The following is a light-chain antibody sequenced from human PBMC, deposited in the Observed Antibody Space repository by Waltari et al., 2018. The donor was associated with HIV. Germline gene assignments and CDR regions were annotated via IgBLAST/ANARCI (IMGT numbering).Light chain of an antibody. J-gene: IGLJ2*01. CDR1: SSDIGAYSY. V-gene: IGLV2-11*01. CDR2: DVT. Sequence: QSALTQPRSVSGSPGQSVTISCNGTSSDIGAYSYVSWYQQYQGKAPKLMIYDVTKRPSGVPDRFSGSKSGNTASLTISGLQIEDEADYFCCSHAGTSVVFGGGTELTV. CDR3: CSHAGTSVV.